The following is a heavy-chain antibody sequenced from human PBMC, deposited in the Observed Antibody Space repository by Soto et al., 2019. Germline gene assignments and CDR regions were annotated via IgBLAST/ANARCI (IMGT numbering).Heavy chain of an antibody. Sequence: QVQLVQSGAEVKKPGASVKVSCKASGYTFTSYAMHWVRQAPGQRLEWMGWINAGNGNTKYSQKFQGRVTITRDTSASTAYMELSSLRSEDTAVYYCARSSPNLPLGYCSSTSCHNRYYYYYYYGMDVWGQGTTVTVSS. CDR2: INAGNGNT. J-gene: IGHJ6*02. CDR3: ARSSPNLPLGYCSSTSCHNRYYYYYYYGMDV. CDR1: GYTFTSYA. V-gene: IGHV1-3*01. D-gene: IGHD2-2*01.